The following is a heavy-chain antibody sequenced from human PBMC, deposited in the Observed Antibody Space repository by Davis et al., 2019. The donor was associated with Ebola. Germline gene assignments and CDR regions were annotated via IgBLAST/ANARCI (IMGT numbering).Heavy chain of an antibody. Sequence: GESLKISCAASGFTFSSYAMTWVRQAPGKGLEWVSSISSSSSYIYYADSVKGRFTISRDNAKNSLYLQMNSLRAEDTAVYYCARKLRSRRYYYGMDVWGQGTTVTVSS. CDR1: GFTFSSYA. D-gene: IGHD5-12*01. J-gene: IGHJ6*02. CDR3: ARKLRSRRYYYGMDV. V-gene: IGHV3-21*04. CDR2: ISSSSSYI.